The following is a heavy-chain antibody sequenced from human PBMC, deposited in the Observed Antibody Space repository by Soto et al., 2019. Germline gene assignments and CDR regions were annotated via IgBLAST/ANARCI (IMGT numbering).Heavy chain of an antibody. CDR3: AKDRGALRWSEEHYYFDY. Sequence: LRLSCAASGFTFSSYGMHWVRQAPGKGLEWVAVISYDGRNKYYADAVKGRFTISRDNSKNTLYLQTNSLSTEDTAVYYCAKDRGALRWSEEHYYFDYWGQGTLVTVSS. CDR1: GFTFSSYG. D-gene: IGHD4-17*01. V-gene: IGHV3-30*18. CDR2: ISYDGRNK. J-gene: IGHJ4*02.